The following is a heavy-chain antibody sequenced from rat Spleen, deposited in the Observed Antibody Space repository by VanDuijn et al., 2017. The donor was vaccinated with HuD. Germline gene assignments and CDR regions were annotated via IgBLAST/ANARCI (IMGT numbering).Heavy chain of an antibody. J-gene: IGHJ2*01. CDR2: ITNTGGST. V-gene: IGHV5-31*01. CDR3: TRDGGNYFDY. D-gene: IGHD1-1*01. CDR1: GFNTNDYW. Sequence: EVQLVESGGGLVQPGRSMKLSCAASGFNTNDYWMGWVRQAPGKGLEWVASITNTGGSTYYPDSVKGRFTISRDNAKSTLYLQMSSLRSEDTATYYCTRDGGNYFDYWGQGVMVTVSS.